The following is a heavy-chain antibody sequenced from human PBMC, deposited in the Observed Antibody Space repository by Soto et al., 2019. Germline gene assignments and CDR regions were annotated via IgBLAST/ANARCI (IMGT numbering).Heavy chain of an antibody. CDR2: VRYDGSYK. D-gene: IGHD6-13*01. Sequence: GGSLRLSCAASGFTFSSYGMHWVRQAPGKGLEWVAVVRYDGSYKDYADSVKGRFTISRDNAKNSLYLQMNSLRAEDTAVYYCARGIRPGIAAAVGSSYFDYWGQGTLVTVSS. CDR1: GFTFSSYG. J-gene: IGHJ4*02. CDR3: ARGIRPGIAAAVGSSYFDY. V-gene: IGHV3-33*01.